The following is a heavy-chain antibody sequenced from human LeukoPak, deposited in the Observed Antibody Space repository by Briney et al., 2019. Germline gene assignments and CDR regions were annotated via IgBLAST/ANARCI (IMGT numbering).Heavy chain of an antibody. Sequence: LXLTCGIYGGSFSDYYWSWIRQPPGKGLEWIGEISHSGSTKYNPSLKSRVIISVDTSKNQFSLKVRSVTAANTAVYYCAASSTWGSGWFDPWGQGTPVTVSS. D-gene: IGHD2-2*01. V-gene: IGHV4-34*01. J-gene: IGHJ5*02. CDR1: GGSFSDYY. CDR2: ISHSGST. CDR3: AASSTWGSGWFDP.